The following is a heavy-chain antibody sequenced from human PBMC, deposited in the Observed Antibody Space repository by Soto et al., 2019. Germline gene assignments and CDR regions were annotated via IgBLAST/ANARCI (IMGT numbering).Heavy chain of an antibody. J-gene: IGHJ4*02. Sequence: EVLLLKSGGGLVQPGGSLRLSCAASGFTFNTFAMTWVRQAPGKGLEWVSALSGSGSLSYYADSVKGRFTISRDNSKNTMYLQMNNLRVDETAVYFCARDRGGALDSWGQGTLVTVSS. D-gene: IGHD2-15*01. CDR3: ARDRGGALDS. CDR1: GFTFNTFA. V-gene: IGHV3-23*01. CDR2: LSGSGSLS.